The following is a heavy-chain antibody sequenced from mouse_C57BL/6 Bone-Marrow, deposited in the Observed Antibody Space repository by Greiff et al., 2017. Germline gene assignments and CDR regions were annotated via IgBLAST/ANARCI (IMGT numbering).Heavy chain of an antibody. CDR2: ISSGGSYT. CDR3: ARPLTCYYAMDY. CDR1: GFTFSSYG. J-gene: IGHJ4*01. Sequence: EVKLVESGGDLVKPGGSLKLSCAASGFTFSSYGMSWVRQTPDKRLEWVATISSGGSYTYYPDSVKGRFTISRDNAKNTLYLQMSSLKSEDTAVYYCARPLTCYYAMDYWGQGTSVTVSS. V-gene: IGHV5-6*01.